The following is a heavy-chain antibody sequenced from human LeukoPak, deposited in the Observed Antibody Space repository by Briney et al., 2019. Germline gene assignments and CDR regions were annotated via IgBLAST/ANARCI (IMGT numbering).Heavy chain of an antibody. V-gene: IGHV3-23*01. D-gene: IGHD3-22*01. J-gene: IGHJ4*02. CDR1: GFTFSSYA. CDR2: ISGSDGNT. Sequence: GGSLRRSCAASGFTFSSYAMSWVRQAPGKGLEWVSAISGSDGNTYHADSVKGQFSISRDNSKNTLYLQMNSLRAEDTAVYYCAKSYYERSGSTRHVDYWGQGTLVIVSS. CDR3: AKSYYERSGSTRHVDY.